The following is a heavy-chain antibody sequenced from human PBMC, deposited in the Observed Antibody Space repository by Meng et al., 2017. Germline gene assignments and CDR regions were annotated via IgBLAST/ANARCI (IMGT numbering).Heavy chain of an antibody. D-gene: IGHD5-18*01. CDR2: INPNSGGT. V-gene: IGHV1-2*02. Sequence: ASVKVSCKASGYTFTGYYMHWVRQAPGQGLEWMGWINPNSGGTNYAQKFQGRVTMTRDTPISTAYMELSRLRSDDTAVYYCAGASYGYSYGFPQYYFDYWGQGTLVTVSS. CDR3: AGASYGYSYGFPQYYFDY. CDR1: GYTFTGYY. J-gene: IGHJ4*02.